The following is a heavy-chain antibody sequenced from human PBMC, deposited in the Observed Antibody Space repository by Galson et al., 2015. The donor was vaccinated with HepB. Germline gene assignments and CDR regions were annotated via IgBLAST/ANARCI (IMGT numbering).Heavy chain of an antibody. V-gene: IGHV1-69*13. CDR2: SIPVFGTA. Sequence: SVKVSCKAPGGTFRNYAVNWVRQAPGQGLEWMGGSIPVFGTAKYAQKFQGRITITADESTSTAYMELSSLRSEDTAVYYCARGKVAVAADYYYQYSDVWGKGTTVTVSS. CDR1: GGTFRNYA. CDR3: ARGKVAVAADYYYQYSDV. J-gene: IGHJ6*03. D-gene: IGHD6-19*01.